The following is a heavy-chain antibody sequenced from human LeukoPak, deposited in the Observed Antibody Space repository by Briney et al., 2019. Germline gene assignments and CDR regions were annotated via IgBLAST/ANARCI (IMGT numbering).Heavy chain of an antibody. D-gene: IGHD6-19*01. J-gene: IGHJ4*02. V-gene: IGHV4-59*12. CDR3: AKDPYSSGWYSYYFDY. CDR2: IYYSGST. CDR1: GGSISSYY. Sequence: SETLSLTCTVSGGSISSYYWSWIRQPPGKGLEWIGYIYYSGSTNYNPSLKSRVTISVDTSKNQFSLKLSSVTAADTAVYYCAKDPYSSGWYSYYFDYWGQGTLVTVSS.